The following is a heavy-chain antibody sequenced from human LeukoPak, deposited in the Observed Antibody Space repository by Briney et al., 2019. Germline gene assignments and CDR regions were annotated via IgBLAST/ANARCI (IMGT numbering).Heavy chain of an antibody. D-gene: IGHD3-22*01. CDR2: MNPNSGNT. CDR3: ARGGPGYYSDNTGSRGYFKH. Sequence: AASVKVSCKASGYTFTSYDINWVRQATGQGLEWMGWMNPNSGNTGYAQKFQGRVTMTRNTSISTAYMELSSLRSEDTAVYFCARGGPGYYSDNTGSRGYFKHWGQGTLVTVSS. V-gene: IGHV1-8*01. CDR1: GYTFTSYD. J-gene: IGHJ1*01.